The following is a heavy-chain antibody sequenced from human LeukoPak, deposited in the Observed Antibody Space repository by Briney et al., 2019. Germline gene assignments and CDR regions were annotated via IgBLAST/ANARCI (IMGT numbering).Heavy chain of an antibody. Sequence: GGSLRLSCAASGFTFSSYSMNWVRQAPGKGLEWVSYISSSSSTIYYADSVKGRFTISRDNAKNSLYLQMNSLRAEDTAVYYCARDEYYYGSGGLYCWGQGTLVTVSS. J-gene: IGHJ4*02. V-gene: IGHV3-48*04. CDR2: ISSSSSTI. CDR1: GFTFSSYS. CDR3: ARDEYYYGSGGLYC. D-gene: IGHD3-10*01.